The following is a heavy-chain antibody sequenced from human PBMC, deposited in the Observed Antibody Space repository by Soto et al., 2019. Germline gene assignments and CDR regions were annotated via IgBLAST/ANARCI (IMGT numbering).Heavy chain of an antibody. D-gene: IGHD6-19*01. CDR3: AKLIAVAGTGIDY. J-gene: IGHJ4*02. CDR2: ISGSGGST. Sequence: GGSLRLSCAASGFTFSSYAMHWVRQAPGKGLEWVSAISGSGGSTYYADSVKGRFTISRDNSKNTLYLQMNSLRAEDTAVYYCAKLIAVAGTGIDYWGQGTLVTVSS. CDR1: GFTFSSYA. V-gene: IGHV3-23*01.